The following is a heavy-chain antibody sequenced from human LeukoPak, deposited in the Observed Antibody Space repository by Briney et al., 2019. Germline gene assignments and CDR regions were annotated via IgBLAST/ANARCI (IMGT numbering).Heavy chain of an antibody. CDR2: ISSSSSYI. V-gene: IGHV3-21*01. Sequence: GGSLRLSCAASGFTFSSYGMHWVRQAPGKGLEWVSSISSSSSYIYYADSVKGRFTISRDNAKNSLYLQMNSLRAEDTAVYYCARDLNSGSYYGGYYFDYWGQGTLVTVSS. D-gene: IGHD1-26*01. CDR3: ARDLNSGSYYGGYYFDY. CDR1: GFTFSSYG. J-gene: IGHJ4*02.